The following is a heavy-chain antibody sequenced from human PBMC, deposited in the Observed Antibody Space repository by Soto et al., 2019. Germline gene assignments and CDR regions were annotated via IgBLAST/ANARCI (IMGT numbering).Heavy chain of an antibody. D-gene: IGHD6-13*01. CDR2: TRDRANGYTT. Sequence: EVQLVESGGGLVQPGGSLRLSCAASGFTFSDHYMDWVRQAPGKGLEWVGRTRDRANGYTTEYAASVKGRFTVSRDDSKNSVYLQMNSLQTEDTAVYHCARGSSRFQDPYDYYAMDVWGQGTTVTVSS. J-gene: IGHJ6*02. CDR3: ARGSSRFQDPYDYYAMDV. CDR1: GFTFSDHY. V-gene: IGHV3-72*01.